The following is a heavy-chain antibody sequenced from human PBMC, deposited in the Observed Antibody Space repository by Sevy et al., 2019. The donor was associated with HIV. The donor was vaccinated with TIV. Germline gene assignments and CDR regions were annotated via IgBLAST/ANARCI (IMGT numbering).Heavy chain of an antibody. CDR3: TRHEGHCSSTSCSPFDY. V-gene: IGHV3-73*01. D-gene: IGHD2-2*01. CDR2: IRSKANSYAT. CDR1: GFTFSGSA. Sequence: GGSLRLSCAASGFTFSGSAMHWXRQASGKGLEWVGRIRSKANSYATAYAASVKGRFTISRDDSKNTAYLQMNSLKTEDTAVYYCTRHEGHCSSTSCSPFDYWGQGTLVTVSS. J-gene: IGHJ4*02.